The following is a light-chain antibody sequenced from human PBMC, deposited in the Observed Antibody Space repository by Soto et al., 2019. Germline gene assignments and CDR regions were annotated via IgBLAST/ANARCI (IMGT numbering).Light chain of an antibody. CDR1: GSDVGFSKF. CDR3: SSYTSSTTWV. J-gene: IGLJ3*02. CDR2: EVS. Sequence: QSVLTQPASVSGSPGQSITISCTGTGSDVGFSKFVSWHQQHPGKAPKLIIYEVSDWPSGVSNRFSGSKSGNTASLTISGLQAEDEADYYCSSYTSSTTWVFGGGTKLTVL. V-gene: IGLV2-14*01.